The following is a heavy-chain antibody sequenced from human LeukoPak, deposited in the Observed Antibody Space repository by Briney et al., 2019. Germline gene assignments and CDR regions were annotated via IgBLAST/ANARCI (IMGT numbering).Heavy chain of an antibody. CDR3: ARDPAYYYDSSGSGNAFDI. J-gene: IGHJ3*02. CDR2: ISYDGSNK. V-gene: IGHV3-30-3*01. D-gene: IGHD3-22*01. CDR1: GFTFSSYA. Sequence: QPGRSLRLSCAASGFTFSSYAMHWVRQAPGKGLEWVAVISYDGSNKYYADSVKGRFTISRDNSKNTLYLQMNSLRAEDTAVYYCARDPAYYYDSSGSGNAFDIWGQGTMVTVSS.